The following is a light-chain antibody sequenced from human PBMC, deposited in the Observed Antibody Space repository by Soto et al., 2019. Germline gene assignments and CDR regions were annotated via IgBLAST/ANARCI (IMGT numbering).Light chain of an antibody. Sequence: QSVLTQSPSASASLGASVKLTCTLSSGHSSNAIAWHQQQPEKGPRFLMKVQSDGRHTKGDGVSDRFSGSSSGADRYLIISSLQSGDEADYYCQTWGTGIRVFGGGTKVTVL. J-gene: IGLJ3*02. CDR1: SGHSSNA. CDR2: VQSDGRH. V-gene: IGLV4-69*01. CDR3: QTWGTGIRV.